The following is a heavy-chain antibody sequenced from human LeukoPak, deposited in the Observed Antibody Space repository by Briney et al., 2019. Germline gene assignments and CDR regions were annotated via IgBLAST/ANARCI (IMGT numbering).Heavy chain of an antibody. CDR1: GGSISSYY. CDR3: ARALNYYDSRRPSYYFDY. Sequence: KSPETLSLTCTVSGGSISSYYWSWIRQPPGKGLEWIGYIYYSGSTNYNPSLKSRVTISVDTSKNQFSLKLSSVTAADTAVYYCARALNYYDSRRPSYYFDYWGQGTLVTVSS. J-gene: IGHJ4*02. V-gene: IGHV4-59*08. D-gene: IGHD3-22*01. CDR2: IYYSGST.